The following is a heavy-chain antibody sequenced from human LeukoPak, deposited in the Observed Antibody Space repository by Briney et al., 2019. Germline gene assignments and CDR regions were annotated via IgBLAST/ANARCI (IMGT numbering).Heavy chain of an antibody. Sequence: GGSLRVSCAASGFSSGSSALGWVRQAPGKGLEWISSISGSGSYTYYADSVKGRFTISRDNSKTTVYLQMNSLRDEDTAVYYCATRSFYYGMDVWGQGTTVTVSS. CDR2: ISGSGSYT. CDR1: GFSSGSSA. J-gene: IGHJ6*02. CDR3: ATRSFYYGMDV. V-gene: IGHV3-23*01.